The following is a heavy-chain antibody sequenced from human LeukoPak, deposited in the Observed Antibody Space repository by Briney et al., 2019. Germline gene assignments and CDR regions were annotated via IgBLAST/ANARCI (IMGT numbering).Heavy chain of an antibody. Sequence: SHTLSLTYSFSGPSISSGYFYCGWIRQHPGKGLELIESMYYSGKTYYNPSLQSRVTIALDTSKSEFSMKLNAVTAADTAVYYCATGWNGFWSYYFDFDYWGKGIIVTV. J-gene: IGHJ4*01. V-gene: IGHV4-31*03. D-gene: IGHD3-3*01. CDR2: MYYSGKT. CDR1: GPSISSGYFY. CDR3: ATGWNGFWSYYFDFDY.